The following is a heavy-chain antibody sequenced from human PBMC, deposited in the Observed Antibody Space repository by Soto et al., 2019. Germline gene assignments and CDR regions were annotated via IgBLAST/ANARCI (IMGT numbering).Heavy chain of an antibody. CDR1: GFVFSSYA. J-gene: IGHJ4*02. CDR2: ISAGGDT. CDR3: ANVPIWCGGSSCYTEGFDS. D-gene: IGHD2-21*01. Sequence: PGGSLRLSCVASGFVFSSYAMIWVRQAPGKGLEWVSAISAGGDTYYADSVKGWFTASRANSKNTLYLQMNSLRAKDTAIYYCANVPIWCGGSSCYTEGFDSWGQGTLVTVSS. V-gene: IGHV3-23*01.